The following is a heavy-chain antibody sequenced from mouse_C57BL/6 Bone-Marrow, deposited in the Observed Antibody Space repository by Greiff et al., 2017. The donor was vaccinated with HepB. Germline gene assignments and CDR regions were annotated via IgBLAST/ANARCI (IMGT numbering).Heavy chain of an antibody. CDR3: ARIHYYGSSHWYFDV. J-gene: IGHJ1*03. CDR1: GYTFTDYY. CDR2: IYPGSGNT. Sequence: QVQLQQSGAELVRPGASVKLSCKASGYTFTDYYINWVKQRPGQGLEWIARIYPGSGNTYYNEKFKGKATLTAEKSSSTAYMQLSSLTSEDSAVYFCARIHYYGSSHWYFDVWGTGTTVTVSS. D-gene: IGHD1-1*01. V-gene: IGHV1-76*01.